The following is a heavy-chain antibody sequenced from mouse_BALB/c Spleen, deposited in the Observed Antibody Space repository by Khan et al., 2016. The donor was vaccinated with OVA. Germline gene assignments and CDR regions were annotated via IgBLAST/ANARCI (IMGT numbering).Heavy chain of an antibody. CDR3: ARVYGGDFDY. Sequence: EVKLLESGPGLVKPSQTLSLTCTVTGYSITTDYAWNLIRQLPGNILELMGYITYSGNTKYNPSFKSRISITRDTSKNQFFLQLKSVTTEDTARYYCARVYGGDFDYWGQGTTLTVSS. V-gene: IGHV3-2*02. D-gene: IGHD1-1*01. CDR2: ITYSGNT. J-gene: IGHJ2*01. CDR1: GYSITTDYA.